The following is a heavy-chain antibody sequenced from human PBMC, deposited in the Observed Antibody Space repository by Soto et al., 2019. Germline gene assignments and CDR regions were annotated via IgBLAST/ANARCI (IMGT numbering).Heavy chain of an antibody. Sequence: GGSLRLSCAASGFTFSSYGMHWVRQAPGKGLGWVAVIWYDGSNKYYADSVKGRFTISRDNSKNTLYLQMNSLRAEDTAVYYCARRSPRGFGVGMDVWGQGTTVTVSS. CDR1: GFTFSSYG. D-gene: IGHD3-10*01. CDR2: IWYDGSNK. V-gene: IGHV3-33*01. CDR3: ARRSPRGFGVGMDV. J-gene: IGHJ6*02.